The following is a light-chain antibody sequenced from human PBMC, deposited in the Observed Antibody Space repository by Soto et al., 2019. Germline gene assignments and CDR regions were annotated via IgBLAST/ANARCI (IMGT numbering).Light chain of an antibody. CDR3: QQYNNWPRT. J-gene: IGKJ1*01. Sequence: EIVMTQSPATLSVSPGERATLSCRASQSVSSNLAWYQQKPGQAPMLLIYGASTRATGIPARFSGSGSGTEFTLTISSLQSEDFAVYYCQQYNNWPRTFCQGTKVEIK. CDR2: GAS. CDR1: QSVSSN. V-gene: IGKV3-15*01.